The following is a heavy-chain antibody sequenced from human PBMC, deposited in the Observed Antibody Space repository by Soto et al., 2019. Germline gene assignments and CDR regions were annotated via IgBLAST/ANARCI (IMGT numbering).Heavy chain of an antibody. V-gene: IGHV1-69*10. Sequence: GASVKVSCKASGDTFISYAISWVRQAPGQGLEWMGGVVPMFGIPNYAQKFQGRVTMTEDTSTDTAYMELSSLRSEDTAVYYCVTDSSGDNWFDPWGQGTLVTVSS. J-gene: IGHJ5*02. CDR1: GDTFISYA. D-gene: IGHD3-22*01. CDR2: VVPMFGIP. CDR3: VTDSSGDNWFDP.